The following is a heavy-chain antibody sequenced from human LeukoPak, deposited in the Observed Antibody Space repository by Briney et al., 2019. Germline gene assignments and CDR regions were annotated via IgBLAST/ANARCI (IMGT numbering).Heavy chain of an antibody. Sequence: EASVKVSCKASGYTFTSYYMHWVRQAPGQGLEWMGIINPSGGSTSYAQKFQGRVTMTRDMSTSTVYMELSSLRSEDTAVYYCASECGYSYGLDYWGQGTLVTISS. CDR1: GYTFTSYY. CDR2: INPSGGST. D-gene: IGHD5-18*01. CDR3: ASECGYSYGLDY. J-gene: IGHJ4*02. V-gene: IGHV1-46*01.